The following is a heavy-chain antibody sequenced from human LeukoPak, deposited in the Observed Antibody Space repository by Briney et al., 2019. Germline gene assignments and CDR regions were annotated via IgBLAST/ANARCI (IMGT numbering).Heavy chain of an antibody. CDR2: IYHSGST. Sequence: SETLSLTCAVSGGSISSSNWWSWVRQPPGKGLEWIGEIYHSGSTNYNPSLKSRVTISVDTSKNQFSLKLSSVTAADTAVYYCARVPQYCSSTSCYLGYMDVWGKGTTVTVSS. J-gene: IGHJ6*03. CDR1: GGSISSSNW. CDR3: ARVPQYCSSTSCYLGYMDV. V-gene: IGHV4-4*02. D-gene: IGHD2-2*01.